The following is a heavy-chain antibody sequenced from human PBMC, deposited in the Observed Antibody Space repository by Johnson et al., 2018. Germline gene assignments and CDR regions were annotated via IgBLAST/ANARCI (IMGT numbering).Heavy chain of an antibody. J-gene: IGHJ6*03. CDR1: GYTLTSYV. V-gene: IGHV1-3*01. CDR3: ARGTYGDYHYYYYMDV. CDR2: INAGNGNT. D-gene: IGHD4-17*01. Sequence: QVQLVQSGAEVKKPGASVKVSCKASGYTLTSYVMHWVRQAPGQRLEWMGWINAGNGNTKYSPKFQGRVTIIKDTSASTVYMELSSLRSEDTAVFYCARGTYGDYHYYYYMDVWGKGTTVTVSS.